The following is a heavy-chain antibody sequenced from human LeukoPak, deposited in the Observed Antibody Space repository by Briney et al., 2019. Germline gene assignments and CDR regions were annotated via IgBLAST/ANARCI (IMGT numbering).Heavy chain of an antibody. D-gene: IGHD3-22*01. Sequence: GESLKISCKGSGYSFTSYWIGSVRQMPGKGLEWMGTIYPGDSDTRYSPSFQGQVTISADKSISTAYLQWSSLKASDSAMYYCATTAKTYYYDSQLDYWGQGTLVTVSS. V-gene: IGHV5-51*01. J-gene: IGHJ4*02. CDR1: GYSFTSYW. CDR2: IYPGDSDT. CDR3: ATTAKTYYYDSQLDY.